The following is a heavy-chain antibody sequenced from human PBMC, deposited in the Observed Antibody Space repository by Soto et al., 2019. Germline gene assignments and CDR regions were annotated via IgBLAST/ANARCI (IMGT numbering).Heavy chain of an antibody. CDR2: VNPILSMS. J-gene: IGHJ4*02. Sequence: QVQLVQSGAEVKRPGSSVKVSCKASGDTFSFYSINWVRQAPGLGLEWMGRVNPILSMSNFAQRFQGRVTMTAEKSTSTAYMELSVLRSEDTAMYYCATSSGSGYRAFDYWGQGALVTVSS. D-gene: IGHD3-10*01. CDR1: GDTFSFYS. V-gene: IGHV1-69*04. CDR3: ATSSGSGYRAFDY.